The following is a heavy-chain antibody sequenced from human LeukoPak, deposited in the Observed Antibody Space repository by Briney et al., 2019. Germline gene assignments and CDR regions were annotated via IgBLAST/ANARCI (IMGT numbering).Heavy chain of an antibody. V-gene: IGHV4-59*08. CDR3: ARHPPGGGGFDI. Sequence: TSETLSLTCTVSGGSISSYYWSWIRQPPGKGLEWIGYIYYSGSTNYNPSLKSRVTISVETSKNQFSLKLSSVTAADTAMYYCARHPPGGGGFDIWGQGTMVTVSS. CDR1: GGSISSYY. J-gene: IGHJ3*02. CDR2: IYYSGST. D-gene: IGHD3-16*01.